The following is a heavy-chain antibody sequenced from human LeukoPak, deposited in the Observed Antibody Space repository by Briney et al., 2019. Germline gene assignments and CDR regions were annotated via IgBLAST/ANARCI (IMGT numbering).Heavy chain of an antibody. J-gene: IGHJ4*02. D-gene: IGHD2-2*01. CDR2: ISSGSSAR. CDR3: ARMSSSRLPGY. Sequence: GGSLRLSCAASGFTFSSHSMNWVRQTPGKGLEWVSYISSGSSARYYADSVKGRFTISRDDARNSLYLQMNSLRAEDTAVYYCARMSSSRLPGYWGQGTLVTVSS. V-gene: IGHV3-48*01. CDR1: GFTFSSHS.